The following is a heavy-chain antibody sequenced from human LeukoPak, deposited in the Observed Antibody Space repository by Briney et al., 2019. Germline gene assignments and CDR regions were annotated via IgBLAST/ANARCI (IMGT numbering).Heavy chain of an antibody. V-gene: IGHV4-30-4*01. Sequence: SETLSLTCTVSGGSISSGDYYWSWIRQPPGKGLEWIGYIYYSGSTYYNPSLKSRVTISVDTSKNQFSLKLSSVTAADTAVYYCARIRYYYGSGSFYFDYWGQGTLVTVSS. D-gene: IGHD3-10*01. CDR3: ARIRYYYGSGSFYFDY. CDR2: IYYSGST. J-gene: IGHJ4*02. CDR1: GGSISSGDYY.